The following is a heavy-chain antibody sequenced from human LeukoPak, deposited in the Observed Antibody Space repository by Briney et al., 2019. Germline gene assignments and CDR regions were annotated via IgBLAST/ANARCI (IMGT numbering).Heavy chain of an antibody. Sequence: SETLSLTCTVPGDSISSSDNYWSWIRQPAGKGLEWIGRISPSGSTIYNPPLKSRVTLSVDTSKNQFSLKLTSVTAADTAIYYCARGSVRLDYWGQGTLVTVSS. D-gene: IGHD4-17*01. V-gene: IGHV4-61*02. CDR1: GDSISSSDNY. J-gene: IGHJ4*02. CDR2: ISPSGST. CDR3: ARGSVRLDY.